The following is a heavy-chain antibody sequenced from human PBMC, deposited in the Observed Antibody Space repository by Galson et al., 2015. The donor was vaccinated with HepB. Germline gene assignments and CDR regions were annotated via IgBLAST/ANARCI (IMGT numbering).Heavy chain of an antibody. V-gene: IGHV3-30-3*01. J-gene: IGHJ4*02. CDR2: ISYDGSNK. CDR3: AREGAAGPFDY. D-gene: IGHD6-19*01. CDR1: GFTFSSYA. Sequence: SLRLSCAASGFTFSSYAMHWVRQAPGKGLEWVAVISYDGSNKYYADSVKGRFTISRDNSKNTLYLQMNSLRAEDTAVYYCAREGAAGPFDYWGQGTLVTVSS.